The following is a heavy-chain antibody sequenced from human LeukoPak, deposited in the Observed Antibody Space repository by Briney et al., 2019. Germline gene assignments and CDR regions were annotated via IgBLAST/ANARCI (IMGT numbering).Heavy chain of an antibody. Sequence: ASVKVCCKASGYTFTRYDINWVRQATGQGLEWTGWMNLDSGNTGYAQKFQGRVTMTRNTSISTAYMELSTLRSEDTAVYYCARIDSSSWYYYYYGMDVWGQGTTVTVSS. D-gene: IGHD6-13*01. J-gene: IGHJ6*02. CDR2: MNLDSGNT. V-gene: IGHV1-8*01. CDR1: GYTFTRYD. CDR3: ARIDSSSWYYYYYGMDV.